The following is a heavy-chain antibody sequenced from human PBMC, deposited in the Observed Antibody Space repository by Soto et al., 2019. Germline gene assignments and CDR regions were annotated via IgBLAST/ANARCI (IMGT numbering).Heavy chain of an antibody. CDR2: ISSSSSTI. D-gene: IGHD7-27*01. CDR3: ARDVTWGSEGCDAFDI. J-gene: IGHJ3*02. CDR1: GFTFSSYS. Sequence: GGSLRLSCAASGFTFSSYSMNWVRQAPGKGLEWVSYISSSSSTIYYADSVKGRFTISRDNAKNSLYLQMNSLRAEDTAVYYCARDVTWGSEGCDAFDIWGQGTMVTVSS. V-gene: IGHV3-48*04.